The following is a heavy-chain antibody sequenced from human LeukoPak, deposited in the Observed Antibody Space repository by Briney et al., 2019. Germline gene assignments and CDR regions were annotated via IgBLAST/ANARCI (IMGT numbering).Heavy chain of an antibody. J-gene: IGHJ4*02. CDR3: ASTGYSSGSVVGFDY. CDR1: GFTVSSNY. D-gene: IGHD6-19*01. Sequence: GGSLRLSCAVSGFTVSSNYMSWVRQAPGKGLEWVSVIYSGDSTDYADSVKGRFSISRDNSKNTLYLQMNSLRAEVTAVYYCASTGYSSGSVVGFDYWGQGTLVTVSS. V-gene: IGHV3-53*01. CDR2: IYSGDST.